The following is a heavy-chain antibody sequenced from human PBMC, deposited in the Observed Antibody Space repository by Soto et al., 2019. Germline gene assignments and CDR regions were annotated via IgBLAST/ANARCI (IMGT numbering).Heavy chain of an antibody. Sequence: GGSLRLSCAASGFTVSSNYMSWVRQAPGKGLEWVSVIYSGGSTYYADSVKGRFTMSRDNSKNTLYLQMNSLRAEDTAVYYCARVYKTSTIFGVVTRRPDAFDIWGQGTMVTVSS. V-gene: IGHV3-66*01. CDR1: GFTVSSNY. CDR3: ARVYKTSTIFGVVTRRPDAFDI. J-gene: IGHJ3*02. CDR2: IYSGGST. D-gene: IGHD3-3*01.